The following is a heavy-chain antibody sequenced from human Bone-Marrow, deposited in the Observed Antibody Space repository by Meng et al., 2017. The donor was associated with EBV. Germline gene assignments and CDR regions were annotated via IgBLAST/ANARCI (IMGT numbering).Heavy chain of an antibody. CDR3: ARVGDSSIISVEFDY. CDR2: INHSGST. V-gene: IGHV4-34*01. D-gene: IGHD6-13*01. J-gene: IGHJ4*02. Sequence: QVQLQQWGAGLLKPSXXLSLTXXVYGGSFSGYCWSWIRQPPGKGLEWIGEINHSGSTNYNPSLKSRVTISVDTSKNQFSLKLSSVTAADTAVYYCARVGDSSIISVEFDYGGQGTLVTVSS. CDR1: GGSFSGYC.